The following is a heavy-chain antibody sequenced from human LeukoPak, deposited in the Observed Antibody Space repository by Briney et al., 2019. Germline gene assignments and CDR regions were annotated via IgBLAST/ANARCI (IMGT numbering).Heavy chain of an antibody. V-gene: IGHV3-66*01. CDR1: GFTVSSNY. CDR3: ARSNSFDI. CDR2: IYNGGNT. J-gene: IGHJ3*02. Sequence: GGSLRLSCAASGFTVSSNYMSWVRQAPGKGLEWVSVIYNGGNTYYADSVKGRFTISRDNSKNTLYLQMNSLRAEDTAVYYCARSNSFDIWGQGTMVTVS.